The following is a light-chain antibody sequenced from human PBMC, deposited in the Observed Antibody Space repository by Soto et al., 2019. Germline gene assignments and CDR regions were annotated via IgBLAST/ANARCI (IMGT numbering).Light chain of an antibody. J-gene: IGLJ2*01. CDR1: SSDVGGYNY. Sequence: QSALTQPASVSGSPGQSITISCTGTSSDVGGYNYVSWYQQHPGKAPKLMIYEVSNRPSGVSNRFSGSKSGNTASLTISGLQAEDDADYYCSSYTSSSTVVFGGGTK. CDR2: EVS. CDR3: SSYTSSSTVV. V-gene: IGLV2-14*01.